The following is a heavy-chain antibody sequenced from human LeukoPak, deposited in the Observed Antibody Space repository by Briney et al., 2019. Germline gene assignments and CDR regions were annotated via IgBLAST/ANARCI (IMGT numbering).Heavy chain of an antibody. CDR1: GFTFSSYG. V-gene: IGHV3-33*01. D-gene: IGHD6-19*01. J-gene: IGHJ4*02. Sequence: GRSLRLTCAASGFTFSSYGMHWVRQAPGKGLEWVAVIWSDGRNKNYADSVKGRFTISRDNSKNPLYLQMNSLRAEDTAVYYCARDSLIAVAGTVDYWGQGTLVTVSS. CDR3: ARDSLIAVAGTVDY. CDR2: IWSDGRNK.